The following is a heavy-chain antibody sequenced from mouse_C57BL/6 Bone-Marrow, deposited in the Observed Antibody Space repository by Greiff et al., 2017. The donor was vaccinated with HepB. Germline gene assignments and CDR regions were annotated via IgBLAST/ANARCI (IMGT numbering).Heavy chain of an antibody. CDR3: ARHWPPTYYYGSSPYYAMDY. CDR1: GISLTSYG. J-gene: IGHJ4*01. Sequence: QVQLKESGPGLVAPSQSLSITCTVSGISLTSYGVHWVRQPPGKGLEWLVVIWSDGSTTYNSALKSRLSISKDNSKSQVFLKMNSLQTDDTAMYYCARHWPPTYYYGSSPYYAMDYWGQGTSVTVSS. D-gene: IGHD1-1*01. CDR2: IWSDGST. V-gene: IGHV2-6-1*01.